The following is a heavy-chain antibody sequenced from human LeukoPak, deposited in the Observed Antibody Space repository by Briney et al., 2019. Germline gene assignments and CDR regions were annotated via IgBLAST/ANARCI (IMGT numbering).Heavy chain of an antibody. Sequence: GGSLRLSRAASGFTFDDYAMHWVRQAPGKGLEWVSAISGSGDHTYYADSVKGRFTISRDNSKNTLYLQMISLRAEDTAVYYCAKHGFSSGWPQVPSDHWGQGTLVTVSS. J-gene: IGHJ4*02. CDR3: AKHGFSSGWPQVPSDH. V-gene: IGHV3-23*01. CDR2: ISGSGDHT. D-gene: IGHD6-19*01. CDR1: GFTFDDYA.